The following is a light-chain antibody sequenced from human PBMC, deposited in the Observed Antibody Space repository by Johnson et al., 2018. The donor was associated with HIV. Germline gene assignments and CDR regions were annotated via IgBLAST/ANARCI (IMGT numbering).Light chain of an antibody. CDR3: GTWDSSLRAYV. Sequence: QLVLTQPPSVSAAPGQKVTISCSGSSSNIGNNYVSWYQQLPRGAPKLLIYENNKRPSGIPDRFSGSKSGTSATLDITGLQSGDEADYYCGTWDSSLRAYVFGNGTKVTVL. CDR2: ENN. V-gene: IGLV1-51*02. J-gene: IGLJ1*01. CDR1: SSNIGNNY.